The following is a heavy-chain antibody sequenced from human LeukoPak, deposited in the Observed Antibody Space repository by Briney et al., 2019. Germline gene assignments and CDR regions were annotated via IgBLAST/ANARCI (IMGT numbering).Heavy chain of an antibody. Sequence: ASVRVSCKASGYTFTGSYIHWVRQAPGQGLEWVGWINPNGGGTKYAQKFQGRVAVTRDTSITTAYMDLYRLRLDDTAVYYCARDRGRTTIVDYWGQGTLVTVSS. CDR1: GYTFTGSY. V-gene: IGHV1-2*02. J-gene: IGHJ4*02. D-gene: IGHD4-11*01. CDR3: ARDRGRTTIVDY. CDR2: INPNGGGT.